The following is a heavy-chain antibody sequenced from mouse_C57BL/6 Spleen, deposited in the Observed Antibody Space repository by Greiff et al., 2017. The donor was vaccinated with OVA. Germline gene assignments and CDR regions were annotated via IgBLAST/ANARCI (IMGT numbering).Heavy chain of an antibody. CDR1: GSTFTSYW. J-gene: IGHJ3*01. D-gene: IGHD3-2*02. CDR2: IDPSDSET. CDR3: ARGDSSGYGWFAY. V-gene: IGHV1-52*01. Sequence: VQLQQPGAELVRPGSSVKLSCKASGSTFTSYWMHWVKQRPIQGLEWIGNIDPSDSETHYNQKFKDKATLTVDKSSSTAYMQLSSLTSEDSAVYYCARGDSSGYGWFAYWGQGTLVTVSA.